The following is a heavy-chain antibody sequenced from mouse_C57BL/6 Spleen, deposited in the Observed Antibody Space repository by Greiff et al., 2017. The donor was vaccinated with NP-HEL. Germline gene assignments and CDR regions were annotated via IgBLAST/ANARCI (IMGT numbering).Heavy chain of an antibody. Sequence: VQLQQSGAELVRPGASVKLSCTASGFNIKDYYMHWVKQRPEQGLEWIGRIDPEDGDTEYAPKFQGKATLTADTSSNTAYLQLSSLTSEDTAVYYCTTSGNPYAMDYWGQGTSVTVSS. V-gene: IGHV14-1*01. CDR1: GFNIKDYY. CDR2: IDPEDGDT. J-gene: IGHJ4*01. CDR3: TTSGNPYAMDY. D-gene: IGHD2-1*01.